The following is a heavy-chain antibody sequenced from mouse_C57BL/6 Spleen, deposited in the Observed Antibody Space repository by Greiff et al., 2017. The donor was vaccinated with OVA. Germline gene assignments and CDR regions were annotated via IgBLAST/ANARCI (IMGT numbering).Heavy chain of an antibody. D-gene: IGHD1-2*01. V-gene: IGHV5-16*01. J-gene: IGHJ4*01. CDR2: INYDGSST. Sequence: EVQVVESEGGLVQPGSSMKLSCTASGFTFSDYYMAWVRQVPEKGLEWVANINYDGSSTYYLDSLKSRFIISRDNAKNILYLQMSSLKSEDTATYYCAREGGLLRPAMDYWGQGTSVTVSS. CDR3: AREGGLLRPAMDY. CDR1: GFTFSDYY.